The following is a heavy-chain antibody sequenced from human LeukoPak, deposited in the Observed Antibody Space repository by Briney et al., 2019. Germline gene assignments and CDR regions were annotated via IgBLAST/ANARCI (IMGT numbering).Heavy chain of an antibody. CDR3: AKAPRLGELSPHFDY. CDR1: GFTFSSYW. D-gene: IGHD3-16*02. V-gene: IGHV3-7*01. Sequence: PGGSLRLSCAASGFTFSSYWMSWVRQALGKGLEWVANIKQDGSEKYYVDSVKGRFTISRDNAKNSLYLQMNSLRAEDTAVYYCAKAPRLGELSPHFDYWGQGTLVTVSS. CDR2: IKQDGSEK. J-gene: IGHJ4*02.